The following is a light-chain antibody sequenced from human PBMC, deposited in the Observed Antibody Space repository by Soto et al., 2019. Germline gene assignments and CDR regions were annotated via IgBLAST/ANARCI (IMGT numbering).Light chain of an antibody. CDR1: SDDIGRYNH. CDR2: EVT. V-gene: IGLV2-14*01. Sequence: QSALTQPASVSGSPGQSITVSCTGTSDDIGRYNHVSWYQQHPGKAPKLMISEVTNRPSRVSNRFSGSKSGNTASLTISRLQAEDEADYYCASYRTINTYVFGTGTKVTVL. J-gene: IGLJ1*01. CDR3: ASYRTINTYV.